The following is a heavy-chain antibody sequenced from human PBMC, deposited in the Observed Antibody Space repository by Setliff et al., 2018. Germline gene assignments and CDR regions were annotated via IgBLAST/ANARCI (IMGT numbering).Heavy chain of an antibody. CDR3: ARDRGLEADVVSLINMGDF. J-gene: IGHJ4*02. Sequence: GASVKVSCKPSGYGFLSYGLSWVRQAPGQGLEWMGWISAYNGDTDYAQKFQGRVTMTTDTSTNTAYMELRSLTSDDTAVYYCARDRGLEADVVSLINMGDFWGQGTLVTVSS. CDR2: ISAYNGDT. CDR1: GYGFLSYG. V-gene: IGHV1-18*01. D-gene: IGHD2-21*01.